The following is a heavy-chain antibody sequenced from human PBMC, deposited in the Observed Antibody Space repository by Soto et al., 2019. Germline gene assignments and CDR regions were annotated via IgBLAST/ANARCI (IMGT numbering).Heavy chain of an antibody. V-gene: IGHV5-51*01. J-gene: IGHJ4*02. Sequence: GESLKISCKGSGYSFINYWVAWVRQMPGKGLEWMGIVNPGDSDTRYSPSFQGQVTVSADKSISTAYLYWGSLKASDTAMYYCVRPDSTGYYAYWGPGTLVTVSS. D-gene: IGHD3-22*01. CDR1: GYSFINYW. CDR3: VRPDSTGYYAY. CDR2: VNPGDSDT.